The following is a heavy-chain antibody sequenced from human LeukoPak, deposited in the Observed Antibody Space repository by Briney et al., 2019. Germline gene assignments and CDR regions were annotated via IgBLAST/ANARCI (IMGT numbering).Heavy chain of an antibody. CDR1: GFTFSSYW. CDR2: INSDGSGT. V-gene: IGHV3-74*01. CDR3: ARVRSGSSAGNYGMDV. J-gene: IGHJ6*02. Sequence: GGSLRLSCAASGFTFSSYWMHWVRQAPGKGLVWVSRINSDGSGTTYADSVKGRFTISRDIAKNTLYLQMKSLRAEDTAVYYCARVRSGSSAGNYGMDVWGQGTTVTVSS. D-gene: IGHD1-26*01.